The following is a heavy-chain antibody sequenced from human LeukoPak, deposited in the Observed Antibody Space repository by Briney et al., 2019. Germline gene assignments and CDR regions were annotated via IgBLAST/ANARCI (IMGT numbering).Heavy chain of an antibody. Sequence: SETLSLTCTVAGGSISSYYWSWIRQPPGEGLEWIGYIYYSGSTNYNPSLKSRVTISVDTSKNQFSLKLSSVTAADTAVYYCARAVDTAMVLSWGQGTLVTVSS. CDR1: GGSISSYY. CDR2: IYYSGST. J-gene: IGHJ5*02. V-gene: IGHV4-59*01. D-gene: IGHD5-18*01. CDR3: ARAVDTAMVLS.